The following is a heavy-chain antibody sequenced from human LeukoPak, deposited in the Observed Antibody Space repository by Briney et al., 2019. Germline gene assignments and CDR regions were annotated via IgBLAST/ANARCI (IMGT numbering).Heavy chain of an antibody. V-gene: IGHV3-48*02. D-gene: IGHD3-10*01. CDR1: GFTFSDYS. J-gene: IGHJ4*02. Sequence: GGSLRLSCVASGFTFSDYSMKWVRQAPGKGLEWISSISSSSSTTYYTDSVKGRFTISRDNAKNSLYLQMNSLRDDDTAVYYCATSYGSGRGYWGQGTLVTVSS. CDR2: ISSSSSTT. CDR3: ATSYGSGRGY.